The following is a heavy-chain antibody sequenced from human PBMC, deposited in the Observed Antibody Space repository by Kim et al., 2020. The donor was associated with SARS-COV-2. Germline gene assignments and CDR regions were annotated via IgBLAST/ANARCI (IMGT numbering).Heavy chain of an antibody. J-gene: IGHJ5*02. D-gene: IGHD5-12*01. CDR1: GYSFTSYW. Sequence: GESLKISCKGSGYSFTSYWIGWVRQMPGKGLEWMGIVYVGDSDTRYSPSFEGQVTISAAKSISTAYLQWSSLKASDTAMYYCARLGEYRGYDSWFDPWGQGTLVTVSS. CDR3: ARLGEYRGYDSWFDP. CDR2: VYVGDSDT. V-gene: IGHV5-51*01.